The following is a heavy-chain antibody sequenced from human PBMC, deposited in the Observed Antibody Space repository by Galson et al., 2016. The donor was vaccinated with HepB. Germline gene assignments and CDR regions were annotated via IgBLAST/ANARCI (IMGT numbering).Heavy chain of an antibody. V-gene: IGHV3-30-3*01. D-gene: IGHD2-15*01. CDR1: GFTFSSYA. CDR2: ISSDGSNK. CDR3: ARGVAA. Sequence: SLRLSCAASGFTFSSYAMHWVRQAPGKGLEWVAVISSDGSNKYYADSVKGRFTISRDNSNNTLYVQMNSLRAEDTAVYYCARGVAAWGQGTLVTVSS. J-gene: IGHJ5*02.